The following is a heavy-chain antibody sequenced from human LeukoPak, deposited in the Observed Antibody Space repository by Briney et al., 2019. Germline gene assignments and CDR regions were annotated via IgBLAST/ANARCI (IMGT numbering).Heavy chain of an antibody. D-gene: IGHD1-7*01. CDR3: VRGNWNSFDY. CDR1: GGSISSYY. CDR2: IYYSGST. V-gene: IGHV4-59*01. Sequence: TSETLSLTCTVSGGSISSYYWSWIRQPPGKGLEWIGYIYYSGSTNYNPSLKSRVTISVDTSKNQFSLKLSSVTAADTAVYYCVRGNWNSFDYWGQGTLVTVSS. J-gene: IGHJ4*02.